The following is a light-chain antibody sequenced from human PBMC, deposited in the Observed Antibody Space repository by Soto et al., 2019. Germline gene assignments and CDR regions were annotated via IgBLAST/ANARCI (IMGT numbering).Light chain of an antibody. CDR1: QSVISFY. J-gene: IGKJ1*01. CDR3: QQYGASPT. V-gene: IGKV3-20*01. CDR2: GAS. Sequence: ETVLTQSPGTLSLSPGETATLSCRASQSVISFYLAWYQQKPGQAPRLLIYGASSRATGISDRFSGSGSGTDFTLTISRLEPEDFAVYYCQQYGASPTFGQGTKVDIK.